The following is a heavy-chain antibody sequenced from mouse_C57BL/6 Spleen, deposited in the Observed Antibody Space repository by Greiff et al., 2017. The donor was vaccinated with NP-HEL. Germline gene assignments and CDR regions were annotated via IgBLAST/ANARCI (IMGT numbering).Heavy chain of an antibody. CDR3: ARPVITTVAYYFDY. Sequence: EVMLVESGAELVRPGSSVKMSCKTSGYTFTSYGINWVKQRPGQGLEWIGYIYIGNGYTEYNEKFKGKATLTSDTSSSTAYMQLSSLTSEDSAIYFCARPVITTVAYYFDYWGQGTTLTVSS. J-gene: IGHJ2*01. D-gene: IGHD1-1*01. CDR1: GYTFTSYG. V-gene: IGHV1-58*01. CDR2: IYIGNGYT.